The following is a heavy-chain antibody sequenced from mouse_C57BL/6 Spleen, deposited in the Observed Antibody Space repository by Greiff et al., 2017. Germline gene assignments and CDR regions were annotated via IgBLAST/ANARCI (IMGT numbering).Heavy chain of an antibody. CDR1: GFTFSSYA. CDR3: ARDGTGTWAIDY. Sequence: EVMLVESWGGLVKPGGSLKLSCAASGFTFSSYAMSWVRQTPEKRLEWVATISDGGSYTYYPDNVKGRFTISRDNSTNNLYLQMSHLKSEDTAMYYCARDGTGTWAIDYWGQGTSVTVSS. J-gene: IGHJ4*01. V-gene: IGHV5-4*01. D-gene: IGHD4-1*01. CDR2: ISDGGSYT.